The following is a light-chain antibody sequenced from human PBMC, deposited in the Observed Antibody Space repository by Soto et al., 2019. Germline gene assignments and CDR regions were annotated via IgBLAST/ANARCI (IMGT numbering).Light chain of an antibody. V-gene: IGLV2-14*01. Sequence: QSALTQPASVSGSPGQSITISCTGTSSDVGGYSYVSWYQQHPGKTPKLMIYEVSNRPSGVSHRFSGSKSGNTASLTISGLQAEDEADYYCSSFTIISRLVFGGGTKLTVL. J-gene: IGLJ2*01. CDR3: SSFTIISRLV. CDR1: SSDVGGYSY. CDR2: EVS.